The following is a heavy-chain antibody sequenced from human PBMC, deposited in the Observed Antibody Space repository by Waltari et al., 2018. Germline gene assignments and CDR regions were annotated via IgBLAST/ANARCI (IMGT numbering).Heavy chain of an antibody. CDR1: GYTLSELA. V-gene: IGHV1-24*01. CDR2: FDPEDGET. CDR3: AKKYYDSSGYYYGYFDL. J-gene: IGHJ2*01. Sequence: QVQLVQSGAEVKKPGASVKVSCQVSGYTLSELAMHWVRQAPGKGLEWMGGFDPEDGETIYAQKFQGRVTMTEDTSTDTAYMELSSLRSEDTAVYYCAKKYYDSSGYYYGYFDLWGRGTLVTVSS. D-gene: IGHD3-22*01.